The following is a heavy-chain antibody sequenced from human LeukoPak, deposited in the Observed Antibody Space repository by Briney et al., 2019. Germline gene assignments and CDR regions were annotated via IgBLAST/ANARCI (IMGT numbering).Heavy chain of an antibody. CDR2: ISWNSGSI. CDR3: AKDIGLGYSYGPGAFDI. CDR1: GFTFDDYA. D-gene: IGHD5-18*01. J-gene: IGHJ3*02. Sequence: GGSLRLSCAASGFTFDDYAMHWVRQAPGKGLEWVSGISWNSGSIGYADSVKGRFTIPRDNAKNSLYLQMNSLRAEDTALYYCAKDIGLGYSYGPGAFDIWGQGTMVTVSS. V-gene: IGHV3-9*01.